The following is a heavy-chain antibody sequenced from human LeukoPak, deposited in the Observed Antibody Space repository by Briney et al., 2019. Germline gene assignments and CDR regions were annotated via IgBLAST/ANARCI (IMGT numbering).Heavy chain of an antibody. CDR3: ARDSGRPTGHHFDY. Sequence: ASVKVSCKASGYTFTSYGISWVRQAPGQGLEWMGWISAYNGNTSYAQKFQGRVTMTRDTSTSTVYMELSSLRSEDTAVYYCARDSGRPTGHHFDYWGQGTLVTVSS. D-gene: IGHD1-26*01. CDR2: ISAYNGNT. J-gene: IGHJ4*02. CDR1: GYTFTSYG. V-gene: IGHV1-18*01.